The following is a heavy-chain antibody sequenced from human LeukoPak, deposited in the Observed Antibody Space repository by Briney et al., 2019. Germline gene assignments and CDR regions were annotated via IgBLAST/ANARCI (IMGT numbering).Heavy chain of an antibody. CDR2: IIPIFRTG. D-gene: IGHD5-24*01. Sequence: SVKVSCKASGGTFSNYAITWVRQAPGQGLEWMGGIIPIFRTGNFAQKFQGRVTITADESTTTAYEDTALYYCARGAFGDGYNSPSAFDIWGQGTMVTVSS. CDR3: ARGAFGDGYNSPSAFDI. J-gene: IGHJ3*02. V-gene: IGHV1-69*13. CDR1: GGTFSNYA.